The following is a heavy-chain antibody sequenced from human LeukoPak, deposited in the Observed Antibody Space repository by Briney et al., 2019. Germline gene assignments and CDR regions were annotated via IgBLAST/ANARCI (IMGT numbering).Heavy chain of an antibody. CDR1: VGAISSGSXX. CDR2: IYTSGST. J-gene: IGHJ4*02. CDR3: ARDFGVGATDY. V-gene: IGHV4-61*02. Sequence: PSQTLSLTCTVSVGAISSGSXXXXXXXXXXXXXXEWVGRIYTSGSTNYHPSLXSXVTXXXXPSTNHFPLNLRSATAAAPAVYYCARDFGVGATDYWGQGTLVTVSS. D-gene: IGHD1-26*01.